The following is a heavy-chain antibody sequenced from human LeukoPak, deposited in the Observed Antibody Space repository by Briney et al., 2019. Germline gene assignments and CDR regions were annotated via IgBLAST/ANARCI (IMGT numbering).Heavy chain of an antibody. CDR1: SGPISGYY. CDR2: IYYSGST. V-gene: IGHV4-59*07. CDR3: ARFGGYSYGSAADY. Sequence: PSDTLSLTCTVSSGPISGYYWSWIRQPPGKGLEWIGYIYYSGSTNYNPSLKSRVTISVDTSKNQFSLKLSSVTAADTAVYYCARFGGYSYGSAADYWGQGTLVTVSS. D-gene: IGHD5-18*01. J-gene: IGHJ4*02.